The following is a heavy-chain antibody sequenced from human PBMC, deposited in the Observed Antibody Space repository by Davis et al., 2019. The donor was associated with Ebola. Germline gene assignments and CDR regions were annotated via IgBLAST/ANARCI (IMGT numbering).Heavy chain of an antibody. CDR1: GFTLSTYS. J-gene: IGHJ6*02. CDR2: ISSGNTYI. Sequence: GESLKISCAGSGFTLSTYSMNWVRQAPGRGLEWVSSISSGNTYIDYADSVKGRFTISRDNAKNSLYLQMNSLRAEDTAVYYCARGPPEVGATRGFDYYYGMDVWGQGTTVTVSS. V-gene: IGHV3-21*01. CDR3: ARGPPEVGATRGFDYYYGMDV. D-gene: IGHD1-26*01.